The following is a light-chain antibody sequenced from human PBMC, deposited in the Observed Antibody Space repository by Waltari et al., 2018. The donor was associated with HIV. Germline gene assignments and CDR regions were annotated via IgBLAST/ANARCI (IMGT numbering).Light chain of an antibody. CDR3: QSYDRDLGASV. Sequence: QSVLTQPPSVSGAPRQWVTISCTGSSSNSGAGYHAHWSRQLPGTAPNLLIYADFKRPAGGCVRFSASKSGTVAYLVIAGLQADDDADYYRQSYDRDLGASVFGGETKLTVL. V-gene: IGLV1-40*01. CDR2: ADF. CDR1: SSNSGAGYH. J-gene: IGLJ3*02.